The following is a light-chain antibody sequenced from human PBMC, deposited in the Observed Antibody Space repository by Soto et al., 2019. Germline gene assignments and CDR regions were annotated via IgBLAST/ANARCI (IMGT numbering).Light chain of an antibody. V-gene: IGLV2-14*01. CDR1: SSDVGGYNS. Sequence: QSALTQPASVSGSPGQSITISWTGTSSDVGGYNSVSWYQQHPGKAPKLMIYDVSNRPSGVSDRFSGSKSGNTASLTISGLHTEDEADYYCSSYTSSNTLVFGGGTNLTVL. CDR2: DVS. CDR3: SSYTSSNTLV. J-gene: IGLJ2*01.